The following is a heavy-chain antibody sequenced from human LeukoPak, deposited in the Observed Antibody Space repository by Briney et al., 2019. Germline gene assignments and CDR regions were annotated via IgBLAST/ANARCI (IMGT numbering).Heavy chain of an antibody. V-gene: IGHV3-11*01. CDR2: ISSSGSSI. J-gene: IGHJ6*02. Sequence: GGSLRLSCAASGFAFSDYYMSWIRQAPGKGLEWVSYISSSGSSIYYADSVKGRFTISRDNAKNSLYLQMNSLRAEDTAVYYCARGSGYYIYYYGMDVWGQGTTVTVSS. CDR1: GFAFSDYY. CDR3: ARGSGYYIYYYGMDV. D-gene: IGHD3-3*01.